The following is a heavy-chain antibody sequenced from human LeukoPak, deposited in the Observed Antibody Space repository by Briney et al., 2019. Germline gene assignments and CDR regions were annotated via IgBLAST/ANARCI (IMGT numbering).Heavy chain of an antibody. CDR2: LNAGNGNT. CDR3: ARVVGYSYGGDYYFDY. D-gene: IGHD5-18*01. Sequence: GASVKVSCKASGYTVTSYAMHWVHQAPGQRLEWMGWLNAGNGNTKYSQKFQGRVTITRDTSASTAYMELSSLRSEDTAVYYCARVVGYSYGGDYYFDYWGQGTLVTVSS. J-gene: IGHJ4*02. V-gene: IGHV1-3*01. CDR1: GYTVTSYA.